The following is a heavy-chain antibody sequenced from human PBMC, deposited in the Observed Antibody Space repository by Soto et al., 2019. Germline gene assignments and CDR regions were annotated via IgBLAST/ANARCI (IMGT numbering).Heavy chain of an antibody. J-gene: IGHJ6*02. CDR3: AKDRNSYGYYCCGMDV. D-gene: IGHD5-18*01. Sequence: GGSLRLSCAASGFTFSSYGMHWVRQAPGKGLEWVAVISYDGSNKYYADSVKGRFTISRDNSKNTLYLQMNSLRAEDTAVYYCAKDRNSYGYYCCGMDVWGQGTTVTVSS. CDR2: ISYDGSNK. V-gene: IGHV3-30*18. CDR1: GFTFSSYG.